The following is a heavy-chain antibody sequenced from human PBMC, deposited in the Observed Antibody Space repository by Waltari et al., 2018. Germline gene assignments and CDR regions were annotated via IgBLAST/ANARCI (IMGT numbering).Heavy chain of an antibody. V-gene: IGHV1-69*13. Sequence: QVQLVQSGAEVKKPGSSVKVSCKASGGTFSSYAISWVRQAPGQGLEWMGGVIPILGTANYAQKFQGRVTITADESTSTAYMELSSLRSEDTAVYYCAGHTTVTTYVGWFDPWGQGTLVTVSS. D-gene: IGHD4-17*01. CDR3: AGHTTVTTYVGWFDP. CDR1: GGTFSSYA. CDR2: VIPILGTA. J-gene: IGHJ5*02.